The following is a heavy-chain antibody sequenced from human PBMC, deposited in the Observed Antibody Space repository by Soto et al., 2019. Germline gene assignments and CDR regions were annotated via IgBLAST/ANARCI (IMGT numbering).Heavy chain of an antibody. Sequence: PSETLSLTCTVSGGSINSRDYYWGWIRQPPGKGLEWIGNIYYSGSTYYNPSLKSRVTVSVDTSKNQFSLRLSSVTAADTAVYYCPLGYCSSTACYEPFHFWGQGTMVTDSS. CDR1: GGSINSRDYY. V-gene: IGHV4-39*01. D-gene: IGHD2-2*01. J-gene: IGHJ3*01. CDR2: IYYSGST. CDR3: PLGYCSSTACYEPFHF.